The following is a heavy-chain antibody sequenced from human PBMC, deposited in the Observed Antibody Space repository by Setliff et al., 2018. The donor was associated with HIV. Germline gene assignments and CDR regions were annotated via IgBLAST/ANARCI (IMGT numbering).Heavy chain of an antibody. J-gene: IGHJ3*01. V-gene: IGHV3-23*01. D-gene: IGHD6-19*01. CDR1: GFTFNNYA. Sequence: PGGSLRLSCAGSGFTFNNYAMSWVRQAPGKGLEWVSTISGDGVDTYYADSVQGRFTISRDNSKNTLYLQMNSLRAEDTAVYYCARGPQQTGWYGGACDVWGQGTMVTVSS. CDR2: ISGDGVDT. CDR3: ARGPQQTGWYGGACDV.